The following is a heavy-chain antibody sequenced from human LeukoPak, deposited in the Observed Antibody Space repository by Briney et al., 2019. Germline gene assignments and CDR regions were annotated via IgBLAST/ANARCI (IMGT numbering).Heavy chain of an antibody. Sequence: GGSLRLSCAASGFTFHIYAMNWVRQAPGKGLEWVSAINGGGYGTYYADSVRGRFTISRDNSKNMLYLQMNSLRVEDTALYYCASHGGLWGQGTLVTVSS. V-gene: IGHV3-23*01. J-gene: IGHJ4*02. D-gene: IGHD5-12*01. CDR3: ASHGGL. CDR2: INGGGYGT. CDR1: GFTFHIYA.